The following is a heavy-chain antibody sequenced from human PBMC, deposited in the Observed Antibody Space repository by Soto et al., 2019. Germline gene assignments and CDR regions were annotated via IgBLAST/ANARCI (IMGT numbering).Heavy chain of an antibody. CDR1: GYTFTSYG. J-gene: IGHJ4*02. CDR3: ARDLAKGGGSAGFDY. D-gene: IGHD1-26*01. Sequence: GASVKVSCKASGYTFTSYGIAWVRQAPGQGLEWMGWVSAYTADTNFAQKVQGRVSMTTDTSTNTAYMELRSLRSDDTAAYYCARDLAKGGGSAGFDYWGQGTLVTVSS. CDR2: VSAYTADT. V-gene: IGHV1-18*01.